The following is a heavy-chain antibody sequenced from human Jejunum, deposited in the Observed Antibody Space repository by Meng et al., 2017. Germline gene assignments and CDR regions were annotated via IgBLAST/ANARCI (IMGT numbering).Heavy chain of an antibody. V-gene: IGHV3-15*01. J-gene: IGHJ6*02. D-gene: IGHD1-1*01. CDR3: ATDECTGAGYNYSMDV. Sequence: MNCFHQAPGKGLEWVCRIKNKAGDESTVYGAPVKGRFIISIDDSINTLYLEMNSLKIEDTGVYYCATDECTGAGYNYSMDVWGQGTTVTVSS. CDR2: IKNKAGDEST.